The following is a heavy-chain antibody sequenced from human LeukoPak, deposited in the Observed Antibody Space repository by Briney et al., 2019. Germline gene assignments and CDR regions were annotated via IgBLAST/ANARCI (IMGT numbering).Heavy chain of an antibody. CDR2: VYYSGST. CDR1: GVPISNYY. D-gene: IGHD3-10*01. V-gene: IGHV4-59*01. Sequence: SETLSLTCTVFGVPISNYYWNWIRQSPGKELEWIGYVYYSGSTDYNPSLENRVTISVDTSRNQFSLELASVTAADTAMYYCARGGVVGTMLRGINWFDPWGQGTLVAASS. CDR3: ARGGVVGTMLRGINWFDP. J-gene: IGHJ5*02.